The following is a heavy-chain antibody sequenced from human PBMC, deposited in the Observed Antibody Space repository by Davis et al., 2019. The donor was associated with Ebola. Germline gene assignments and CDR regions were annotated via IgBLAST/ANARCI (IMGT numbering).Heavy chain of an antibody. CDR1: GFTFSSYG. J-gene: IGHJ4*02. V-gene: IGHV3-33*01. CDR2: IRYDGSNK. CDR3: ARGPPKTDWSGGSCYGFDY. Sequence: GESLKISCAASGFTFSSYGMHWVRQAPGKGLEWVAVIRYDGSNKYYADSVKGRFTISRDNSKNTLYLQMNSLRAEDTAVYYCARGPPKTDWSGGSCYGFDYWGQGTLVTVSS. D-gene: IGHD2-15*01.